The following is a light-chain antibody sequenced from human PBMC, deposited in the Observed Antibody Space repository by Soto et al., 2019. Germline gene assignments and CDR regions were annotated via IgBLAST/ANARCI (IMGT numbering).Light chain of an antibody. V-gene: IGLV2-14*01. Sequence: QSVLAQPASVSGSPGQSITISCTGTISDIGHYDYVSWYQQHPGKAPKLMIYHVTYRPSGVSNRYSGSKSGNSASLTISGLQADDEADYYCCSLTTSHTYVFGSGTKVTVL. CDR1: ISDIGHYDY. CDR2: HVT. CDR3: CSLTTSHTYV. J-gene: IGLJ1*01.